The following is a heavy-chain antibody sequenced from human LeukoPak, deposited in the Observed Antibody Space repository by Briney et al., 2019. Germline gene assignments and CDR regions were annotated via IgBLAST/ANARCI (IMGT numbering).Heavy chain of an antibody. Sequence: PSETLSLTCTVSGGSISSYYWSWIRQPPGKGLEWIGYIYYSGSTNYNPSLNSRVTISVDTSKNQFSLRLSSVTAADTAEYYCARVKADSSGWYEFDYWGQGTLVTVSS. CDR2: IYYSGST. CDR3: ARVKADSSGWYEFDY. CDR1: GGSISSYY. V-gene: IGHV4-59*01. J-gene: IGHJ4*02. D-gene: IGHD6-19*01.